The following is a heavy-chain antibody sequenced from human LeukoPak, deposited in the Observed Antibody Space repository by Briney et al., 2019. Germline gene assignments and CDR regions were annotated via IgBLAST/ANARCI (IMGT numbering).Heavy chain of an antibody. V-gene: IGHV3-33*01. Sequence: GGSLRLSCAASGFTFSSYGMHWVRQAPGKGLEWVALIWSDGSNKYYADSVKGRFTISRDNSKNTLYLQMNSVRVEDTGMYYCARRTAAYGMDVWGQGTTVTVSS. J-gene: IGHJ6*02. CDR1: GFTFSSYG. D-gene: IGHD6-13*01. CDR2: IWSDGSNK. CDR3: ARRTAAYGMDV.